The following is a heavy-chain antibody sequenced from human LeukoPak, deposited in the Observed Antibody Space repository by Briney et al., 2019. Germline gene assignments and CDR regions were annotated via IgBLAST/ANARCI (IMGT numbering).Heavy chain of an antibody. CDR2: INSDGSST. J-gene: IGHJ4*02. V-gene: IGHV3-74*01. Sequence: PGGSLTLYRAPSGFTFSGYWMHWGRQAIGKGLVWVSRINSDGSSTSYADSVKGRFTISRDNAKNTLSLQMNSLRAEDTAVYYCARSPGYCSGGSCIYFDYWGQGTLVTVSS. D-gene: IGHD2-15*01. CDR1: GFTFSGYW. CDR3: ARSPGYCSGGSCIYFDY.